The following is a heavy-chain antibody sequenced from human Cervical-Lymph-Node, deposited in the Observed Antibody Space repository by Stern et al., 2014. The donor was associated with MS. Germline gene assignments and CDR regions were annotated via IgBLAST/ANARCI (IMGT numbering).Heavy chain of an antibody. CDR2: IWYDGSNR. D-gene: IGHD2-15*01. CDR1: GFTFSSSG. Sequence: VQLVESGGGVVQPGRSLRLSCAASGFTFSSSGMHWVRQAPGKGLEWLALIWYDGSNRYYADSVKGRFTISRDNSKNTLYLQMNSLRAEDTAVYYCAREGGTTAEYFQHWGQGTLVTVSS. CDR3: AREGGTTAEYFQH. J-gene: IGHJ1*01. V-gene: IGHV3-33*01.